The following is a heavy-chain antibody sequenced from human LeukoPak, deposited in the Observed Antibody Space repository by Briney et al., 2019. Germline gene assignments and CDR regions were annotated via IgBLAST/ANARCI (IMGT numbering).Heavy chain of an antibody. CDR3: SRGSSWYRGGADY. CDR1: GFTFSSYA. J-gene: IGHJ4*02. D-gene: IGHD6-13*01. Sequence: GGSLRLSCAASGFTFSSYAMSWVRQAPGKGLEWVSAISGSGGSTYYADSVKGQFTISRDNSKNTLYLQMNSLRAEDTAVYYCSRGSSWYRGGADYWGQGTLVTVSS. V-gene: IGHV3-23*01. CDR2: ISGSGGST.